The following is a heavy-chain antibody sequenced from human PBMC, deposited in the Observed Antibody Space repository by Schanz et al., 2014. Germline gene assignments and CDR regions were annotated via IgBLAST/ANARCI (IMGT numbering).Heavy chain of an antibody. V-gene: IGHV3-23*01. CDR2: ISGSGAST. D-gene: IGHD6-13*01. Sequence: EVHLLESGGGLVEPGGSLRLSCATSGFSLDIFAVSWVRQAPGKGLEWVSGISGSGASTYYADSVKGRFTISRDNAKNTLYLQMNTLRAEDTAVYFCVSQTGSPNYWGQGTLVTVSS. CDR3: VSQTGSPNY. J-gene: IGHJ4*02. CDR1: GFSLDIFA.